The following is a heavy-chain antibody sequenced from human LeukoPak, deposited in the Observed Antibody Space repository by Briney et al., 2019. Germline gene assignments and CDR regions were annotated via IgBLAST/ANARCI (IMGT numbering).Heavy chain of an antibody. CDR1: GFTFSSHG. CDR3: ARHVVALGFDY. V-gene: IGHV3-21*01. D-gene: IGHD3-22*01. Sequence: GGSLRLSCAASGFTFSSHGMNWVRQAPGKGLEWVSSITTSSSYIYYADSVKGRFTISRGNAKNSLYLQMNSLRAEDTAVYYCARHVVALGFDYWGQGTLVTVSS. CDR2: ITTSSSYI. J-gene: IGHJ4*02.